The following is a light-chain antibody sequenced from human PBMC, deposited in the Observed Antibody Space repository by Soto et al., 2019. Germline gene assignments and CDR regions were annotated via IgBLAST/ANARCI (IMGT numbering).Light chain of an antibody. CDR1: QTISSW. Sequence: DIQMTQSPSTLSGSVGARVSITGRASQTISSWLAWYQQKPGKAPKLLIYKASTLKSGVTSRFSGSGSGTEFPLTISSLQPDDFATYYCQHYNSYSEAFGQGTKVDIK. CDR2: KAS. J-gene: IGKJ1*01. CDR3: QHYNSYSEA. V-gene: IGKV1-5*03.